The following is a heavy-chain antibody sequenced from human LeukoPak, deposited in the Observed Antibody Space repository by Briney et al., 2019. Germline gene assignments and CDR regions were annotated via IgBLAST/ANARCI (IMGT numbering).Heavy chain of an antibody. V-gene: IGHV4-39*07. CDR2: IYYSGST. J-gene: IGHJ4*02. D-gene: IGHD3-22*01. CDR1: GGSISSSSYY. CDR3: ARTKYFSDSTGHTRKYYFDY. Sequence: NPSETLSLTCTVSGGSISSSSYYWGWIRQPPGKGLEWIGSIYYSGSTNYNPSLKSRVTISVDTSKNQFSLKLRSVTAADTAVYYCARTKYFSDSTGHTRKYYFDYWGQGTLVTVSS.